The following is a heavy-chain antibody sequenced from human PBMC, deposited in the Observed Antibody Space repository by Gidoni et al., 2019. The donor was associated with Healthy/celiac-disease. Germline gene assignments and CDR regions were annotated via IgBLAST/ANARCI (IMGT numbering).Heavy chain of an antibody. J-gene: IGHJ3*02. CDR3: ARGTNSRVRGLRDAFDI. Sequence: QLQLQESGPGLVKPSETLSLTCTVSGGSISSSSYYWGWIRQPPGKGLEWIGSIYYSGSTYYNPSLKSRVTISVDTSKNQFSLKLSSVTAADTAVYYCARGTNSRVRGLRDAFDIWGQGTMVTVSS. D-gene: IGHD5-12*01. CDR1: GGSISSSSYY. CDR2: IYYSGST. V-gene: IGHV4-39*01.